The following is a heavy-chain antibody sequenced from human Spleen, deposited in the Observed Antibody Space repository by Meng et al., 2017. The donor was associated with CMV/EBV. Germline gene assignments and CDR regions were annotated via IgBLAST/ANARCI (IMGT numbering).Heavy chain of an antibody. V-gene: IGHV3-11*01. CDR1: GFTFSDYY. CDR3: ARDTPDSGSYYASYYYYGMDV. D-gene: IGHD1-26*01. J-gene: IGHJ6*02. CDR2: ISSSGSTI. Sequence: GGSLRLSCAASGFTFSDYYMSWIRQAPGKGLEWVSYISSSGSTIYYADSVKGRFTISRDNAKNSLYLQMNSLRAEDTAVYYCARDTPDSGSYYASYYYYGMDVWGQGTTVTVSS.